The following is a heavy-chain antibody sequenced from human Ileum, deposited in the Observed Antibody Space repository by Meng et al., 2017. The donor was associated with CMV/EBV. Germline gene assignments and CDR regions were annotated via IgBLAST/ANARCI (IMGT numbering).Heavy chain of an antibody. J-gene: IGHJ4*02. D-gene: IGHD5/OR15-5a*01. V-gene: IGHV4-39*07. Sequence: PLQGSGPGLLKLSETLSLTCPVSGGAISSYYWGWIRQPPGKGLEWIGNILYSGTAYYNPSLKSRVTISVDTSKNQFSLKLTSVTAADTAVYYCARVDRTVFDPFDHWGQGTLVTVSS. CDR3: ARVDRTVFDPFDH. CDR1: GGAISSYY. CDR2: ILYSGTA.